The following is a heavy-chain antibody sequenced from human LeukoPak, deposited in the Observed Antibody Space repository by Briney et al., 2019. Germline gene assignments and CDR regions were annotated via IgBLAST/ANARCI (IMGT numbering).Heavy chain of an antibody. J-gene: IGHJ4*02. CDR2: INHSGST. D-gene: IGHD6-13*01. Sequence: SETLSLTCAVYGGSFSGYYWSWIRQPPGKGLEWIGEINHSGSTNYNPSLKSRVTISVDTSKNQFSLKLSSATAADTAVYYCAPLIAAADMEGYWGQGTLVTVSS. CDR1: GGSFSGYY. V-gene: IGHV4-34*01. CDR3: APLIAAADMEGY.